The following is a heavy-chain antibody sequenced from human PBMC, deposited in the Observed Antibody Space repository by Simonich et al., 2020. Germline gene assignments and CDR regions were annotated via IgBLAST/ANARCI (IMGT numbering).Heavy chain of an antibody. CDR3: AREIEAGNAFDI. J-gene: IGHJ3*02. CDR1: GFTFSRYR. V-gene: IGHV3-21*01. Sequence: EVQLVESGGGLVKPGGSLRLSCAASGFTFSRYRMNWVRQAPGRGLEWVSSIINISSYIFYAKSVKGRFTIARDNAKNSLYLQMNSLRAEDTAVYYCAREIEAGNAFDIWGQGTMVTVSS. CDR2: IINISSYI.